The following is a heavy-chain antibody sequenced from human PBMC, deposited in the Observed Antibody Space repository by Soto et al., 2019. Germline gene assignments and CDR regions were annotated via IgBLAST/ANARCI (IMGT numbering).Heavy chain of an antibody. D-gene: IGHD2-2*01. CDR3: ARDAFRNPKYQLPPYYYYYGMDV. J-gene: IGHJ6*02. CDR1: GGTFSSYA. V-gene: IGHV1-69*06. CDR2: IIPIFGTA. Sequence: GASVKVSCKASGGTFSSYAISWVRQAPGQGLEWMGGIIPIFGTAKYAQKFQGRVTITADKSTSTAYMELSSLRSEDTAVYYCARDAFRNPKYQLPPYYYYYGMDVWGQGTTVTVSS.